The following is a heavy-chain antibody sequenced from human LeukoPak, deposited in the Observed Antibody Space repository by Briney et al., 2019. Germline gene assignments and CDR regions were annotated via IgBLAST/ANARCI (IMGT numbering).Heavy chain of an antibody. D-gene: IGHD2-2*01. J-gene: IGHJ3*02. CDR1: GGSFSGYY. CDR2: INHSGST. CDR3: ARDGYCSSTSCPDDAFDI. Sequence: SETLSLTCAVYGGSFSGYYWSWIRQPPGKGLEWIGEINHSGSTNYNPSLKSRVTISVDTSKNQFSLKLSSVTAADTAVYYCARDGYCSSTSCPDDAFDIWGQGTMVTVSS. V-gene: IGHV4-34*01.